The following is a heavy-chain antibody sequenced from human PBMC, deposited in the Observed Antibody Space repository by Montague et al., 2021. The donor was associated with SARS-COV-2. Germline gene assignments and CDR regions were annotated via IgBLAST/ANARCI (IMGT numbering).Heavy chain of an antibody. Sequence: SKTLSLTCTVSGGSISSSSYYWGWIRQPPGKGLEWIRSIYYSGCTYYNPSLKSRVTISVDTSKNQFSLKLSSVTAADTAVYYCVRFRAERYFDWSKLDVHGKPYCFDYWGQGTLVTVSS. D-gene: IGHD3-9*01. CDR3: VRFRAERYFDWSKLDVHGKPYCFDY. CDR2: IYYSGCT. V-gene: IGHV4-39*01. J-gene: IGHJ4*02. CDR1: GGSISSSSYY.